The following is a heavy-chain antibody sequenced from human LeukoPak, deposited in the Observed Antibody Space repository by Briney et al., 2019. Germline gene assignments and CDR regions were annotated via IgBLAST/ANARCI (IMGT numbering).Heavy chain of an antibody. V-gene: IGHV4-59*01. J-gene: IGHJ5*02. CDR2: IYYSGST. CDR3: ARIVGATGPWFDL. D-gene: IGHD1-26*01. CDR1: GGSISSYY. Sequence: SETLSLTCTVSGGSISSYYWSWIWQPPGKGLEWIGYIYYSGSTNYNPSLKSRVTISVDTSKNQFSLKLSSVTAADTAVYYCARIVGATGPWFDLWGQGTLVTVSS.